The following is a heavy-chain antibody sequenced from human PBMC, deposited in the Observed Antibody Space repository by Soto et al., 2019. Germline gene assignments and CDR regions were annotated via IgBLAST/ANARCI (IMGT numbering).Heavy chain of an antibody. CDR3: ARDARVGSSSPYYYYGMDV. D-gene: IGHD6-6*01. CDR2: IIPIFGTA. V-gene: IGHV1-69*13. CDR1: GGTFSSYA. J-gene: IGHJ6*02. Sequence: ASVKVSCKASGGTFSSYAISWVRQAPGQGLEWMGGIIPIFGTANYAQKFQGRVTITADESTSTAYMELSSLRSEDTAVYYCARDARVGSSSPYYYYGMDVWGQGTTVTVSS.